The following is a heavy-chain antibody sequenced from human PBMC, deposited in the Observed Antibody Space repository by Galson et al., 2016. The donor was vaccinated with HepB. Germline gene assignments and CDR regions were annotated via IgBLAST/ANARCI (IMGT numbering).Heavy chain of an antibody. CDR3: ARGGTYGDYNYNWFDP. CDR1: GYNFISYG. D-gene: IGHD4-17*01. Sequence: SVKVSCKASGYNFISYGISWVRQAPGQGLGWMGWISAYDGNINYAQKFQGRVTMTADESTSTAYMELSSLTSDDTAVYYCARGGTYGDYNYNWFDPWGQGTLVTVSS. J-gene: IGHJ5*02. CDR2: ISAYDGNI. V-gene: IGHV1-18*01.